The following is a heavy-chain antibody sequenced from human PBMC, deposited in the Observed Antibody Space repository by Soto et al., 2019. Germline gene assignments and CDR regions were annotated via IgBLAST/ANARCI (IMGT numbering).Heavy chain of an antibody. CDR1: GGSFSGYY. J-gene: IGHJ1*01. CDR3: ARGRSSSWFQH. Sequence: QVQLQQWGAGLLKPSETLSLTCAVYGGSFSGYYWSWIRQPPGKGLEWIGEINHSGSTNYNPSLRRRVIISVDTSKNQFSLKLSSVTAADTAVYYCARGRSSSWFQHWGQGTLVTVSS. D-gene: IGHD6-13*01. V-gene: IGHV4-34*01. CDR2: INHSGST.